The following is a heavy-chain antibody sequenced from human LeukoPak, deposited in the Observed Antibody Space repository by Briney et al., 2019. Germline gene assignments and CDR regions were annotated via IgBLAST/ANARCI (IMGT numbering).Heavy chain of an antibody. CDR3: TRGTPTRDYYGSGSYRDY. D-gene: IGHD3-10*01. Sequence: PGGSLRLSCAASGFTVSSNYMSWVRQAPGKGLEWVSLIYSGGSTYYADSVKGRFTISRDNSKNTLYLQMNSLRAEDTAVYYCTRGTPTRDYYGSGSYRDYWGQGTLVTVSS. V-gene: IGHV3-53*01. J-gene: IGHJ4*02. CDR1: GFTVSSNY. CDR2: IYSGGST.